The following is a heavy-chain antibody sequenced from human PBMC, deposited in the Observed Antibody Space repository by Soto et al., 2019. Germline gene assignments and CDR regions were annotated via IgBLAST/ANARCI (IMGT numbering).Heavy chain of an antibody. V-gene: IGHV4-59*13. J-gene: IGHJ6*02. Sequence: SETLSLTCTVYGGSISPYYWSWIRQPPGKGLEWIGYIYYRGSTDYNPSLKGRVTVSLDTSKNQFSLELSSVTAADTAVYHCARDSALYGMDVWGQGTTVTVSS. D-gene: IGHD3-10*01. CDR2: IYYRGST. CDR3: ARDSALYGMDV. CDR1: GGSISPYY.